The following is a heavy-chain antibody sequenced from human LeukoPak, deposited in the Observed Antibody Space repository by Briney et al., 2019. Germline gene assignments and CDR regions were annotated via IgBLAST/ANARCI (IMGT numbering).Heavy chain of an antibody. D-gene: IGHD2-2*01. J-gene: IGHJ4*02. Sequence: SETLSLTCTISGGSVSDYYWSWIRQSPGKGLEWIGYIYHTGSTSYSPSLKSRVTISVDTSKNQFSLKLSSVTAADTAVYYCARVLDCSSTSCYWGFDYWGQGTLVTVSS. CDR3: ARVLDCSSTSCYWGFDY. CDR2: IYHTGST. V-gene: IGHV4-59*02. CDR1: GGSVSDYY.